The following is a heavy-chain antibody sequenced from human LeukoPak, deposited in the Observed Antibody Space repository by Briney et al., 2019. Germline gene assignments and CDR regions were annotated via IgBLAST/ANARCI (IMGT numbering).Heavy chain of an antibody. J-gene: IGHJ4*02. CDR3: ARVPGSYGYHIDF. Sequence: ASVKVSCKASGYTFTSYAMNWVRQAPGQGLEWMGWINPNSGGTNYAQKFQGRVTMTRDTSISTAYMELSRLRSDDTAVYYCARVPGSYGYHIDFWGQGTLVTVSS. CDR1: GYTFTSYA. D-gene: IGHD5-18*01. V-gene: IGHV1-2*02. CDR2: INPNSGGT.